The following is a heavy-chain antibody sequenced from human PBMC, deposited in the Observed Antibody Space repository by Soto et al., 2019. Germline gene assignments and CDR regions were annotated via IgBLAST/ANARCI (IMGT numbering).Heavy chain of an antibody. CDR2: IHYSGDT. V-gene: IGHV4-61*01. Sequence: QVQLQESGPGLVKPSETLSLTCTVPGGSVSIGTYYWSWIRQSPGRRLEWIGCIHYSGDTNYNPSLKSRVTRSIDTSKNQFSLKLTSVNAADTAVYYCTRGADAYKTGYWGQGTLVTVSS. J-gene: IGHJ4*02. CDR3: TRGADAYKTGY. CDR1: GGSVSIGTYY. D-gene: IGHD3-9*01.